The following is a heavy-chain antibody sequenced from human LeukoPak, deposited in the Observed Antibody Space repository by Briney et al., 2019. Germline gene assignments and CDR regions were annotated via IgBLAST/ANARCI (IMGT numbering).Heavy chain of an antibody. Sequence: SETLSLTCTVSGGSINNYYWSWIRQPAGKGLEWIGRIYSSGTTNYNPTLKSRVTMSVDTSKIQSSLKLSSVTAADTAVYYCAKIYDFWSGSVYYFDYWGQGTLVTVSS. J-gene: IGHJ4*02. D-gene: IGHD3-3*01. CDR2: IYSSGTT. V-gene: IGHV4-4*07. CDR1: GGSINNYY. CDR3: AKIYDFWSGSVYYFDY.